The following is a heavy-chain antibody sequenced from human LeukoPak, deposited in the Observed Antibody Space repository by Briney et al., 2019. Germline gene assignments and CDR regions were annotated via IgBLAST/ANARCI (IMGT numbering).Heavy chain of an antibody. D-gene: IGHD3-3*01. V-gene: IGHV3-23*01. J-gene: IGHJ3*02. CDR2: ISGSGGST. Sequence: PGGSLRLSCAASGFTFSSYAMSWVRQAPGKGLEWVSAISGSGGSTYYADSVKGRFTISRDNSKNTLYLQMNSLRAEDTAVYYCARRFQDTTYYDFWSGYPNAPDAFDIWGQGTMVTVSS. CDR3: ARRFQDTTYYDFWSGYPNAPDAFDI. CDR1: GFTFSSYA.